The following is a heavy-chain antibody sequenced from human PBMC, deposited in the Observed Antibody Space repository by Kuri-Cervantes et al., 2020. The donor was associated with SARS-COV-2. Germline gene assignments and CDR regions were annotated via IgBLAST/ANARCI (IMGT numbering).Heavy chain of an antibody. J-gene: IGHJ4*02. D-gene: IGHD1-1*01. Sequence: GGSLRLSCAASGFTFNSYWMNWVRQAPGKGLEWVATINQDGSEKHYVDSVKGRFTISRDNAKNSLYLQMNSLRAEDTAVFYCMRDFVEFDYWGQGTLVTVSS. CDR3: MRDFVEFDY. V-gene: IGHV3-7*03. CDR1: GFTFNSYW. CDR2: INQDGSEK.